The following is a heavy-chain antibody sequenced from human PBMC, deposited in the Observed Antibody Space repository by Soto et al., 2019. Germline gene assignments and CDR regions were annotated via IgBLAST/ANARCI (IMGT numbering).Heavy chain of an antibody. CDR1: KFTFITYS. CDR3: AREGYSSSWYLDY. Sequence: PGGSLRLSCAASKFTFITYSMNWVRQAPGKGLEWVGRIRNKAKTYTTEYAASVKGRFTISRDDSKNSLYLQMNSLKTEDTAVYYCAREGYSSSWYLDYWGQGALVTVSS. D-gene: IGHD6-13*01. V-gene: IGHV3-72*01. CDR2: IRNKAKTYTT. J-gene: IGHJ4*02.